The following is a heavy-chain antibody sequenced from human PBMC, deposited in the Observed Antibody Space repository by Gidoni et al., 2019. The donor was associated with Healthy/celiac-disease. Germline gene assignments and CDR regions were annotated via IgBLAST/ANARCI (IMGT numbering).Heavy chain of an antibody. CDR2: IYSGGST. V-gene: IGHV3-53*01. J-gene: IGHJ6*02. CDR1: GLPVSSNY. Sequence: EVQMVEYGGGLIQPGAALRLSCEASGLPVSSNYMSWVRQAPGKGLEWVSVIYSGGSTSYADSVKGRFTISRDNSKNTLYLQMNSLRAEDTAVYYCARAEFGVYYGMDVWGQGTTVTVSS. CDR3: ARAEFGVYYGMDV. D-gene: IGHD3-10*01.